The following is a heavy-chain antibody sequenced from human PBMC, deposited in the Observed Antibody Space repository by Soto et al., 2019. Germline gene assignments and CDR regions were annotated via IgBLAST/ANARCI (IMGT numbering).Heavy chain of an antibody. V-gene: IGHV3-9*01. J-gene: IGHJ4*02. CDR2: ISWNSDTI. CDR1: GYTFDECA. Sequence: SLRLYCVAAGYTFDECAMHWVRQVPGKGLEWVSGISWNSDTIGYADSVKGRFTISRDNSKNSLYLQMNSLRAEDTAVYYCARAYTAMVIYYFDYWGQGTLVTVSS. D-gene: IGHD5-18*01. CDR3: ARAYTAMVIYYFDY.